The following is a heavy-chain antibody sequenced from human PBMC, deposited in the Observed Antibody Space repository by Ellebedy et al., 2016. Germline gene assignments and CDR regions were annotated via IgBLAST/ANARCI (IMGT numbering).Heavy chain of an antibody. V-gene: IGHV3-15*01. J-gene: IGHJ4*02. D-gene: IGHD5-18*01. Sequence: GGSLRLSCAASGFTFSNAWMNWVRQAPGKGLEWVGRIKSKTDGGAADYAAPVKGRFTISRDDSKNTLYLQMSSLKTDDTAVYFCTTVYRYNYDSVWGQGTLVTVSS. CDR2: IKSKTDGGAA. CDR3: TTVYRYNYDSV. CDR1: GFTFSNAW.